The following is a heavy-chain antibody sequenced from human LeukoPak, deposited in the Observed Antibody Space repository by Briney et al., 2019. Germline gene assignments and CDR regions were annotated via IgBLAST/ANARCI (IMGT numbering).Heavy chain of an antibody. D-gene: IGHD1-26*01. CDR1: GYTFTGYY. Sequence: ASVKVSCKASGYTFTGYYMHWVRQAPGQGLEWVGWINPNSGGTNYAQKFQGRVTMTRDTSISTAYMELSRLRSDDTAVYYCAREEGELLQTDYWGQGTLVTVSS. CDR2: INPNSGGT. J-gene: IGHJ4*02. V-gene: IGHV1-2*02. CDR3: AREEGELLQTDY.